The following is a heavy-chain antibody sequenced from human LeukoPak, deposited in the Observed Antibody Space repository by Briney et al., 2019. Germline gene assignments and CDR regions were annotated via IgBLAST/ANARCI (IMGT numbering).Heavy chain of an antibody. CDR3: ARGLKYGTNYYMDV. J-gene: IGHJ6*03. V-gene: IGHV1-8*02. CDR2: VNPNSGNT. Sequence: ASVKVSCKASGYTFTGYYMHWVRQAPGQGLEWLGWVNPNSGNTGYAQKFQGRVTMTRNTSISTAYMELSSLRSEDTAVYYCARGLKYGTNYYMDVWGKGTTVTVSS. CDR1: GYTFTGYY. D-gene: IGHD1-26*01.